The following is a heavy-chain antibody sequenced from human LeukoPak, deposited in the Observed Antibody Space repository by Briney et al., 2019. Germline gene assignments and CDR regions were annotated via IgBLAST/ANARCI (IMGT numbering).Heavy chain of an antibody. CDR1: GFTFSSYG. CDR3: ARDLEFR. D-gene: IGHD3-10*01. J-gene: IGHJ4*02. V-gene: IGHV3-30*03. Sequence: GGSLRLSCAASGFTFSSYGMHWVRQAPGKGLEWVAVISYDGSNKYYADSVKGRFTISRDNSKNTLYLQMNSLRAEDTAVYYCARDLEFRWGQGTLVTVSS. CDR2: ISYDGSNK.